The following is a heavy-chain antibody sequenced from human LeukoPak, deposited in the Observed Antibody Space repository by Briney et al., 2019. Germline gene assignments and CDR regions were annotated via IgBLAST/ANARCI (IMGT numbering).Heavy chain of an antibody. J-gene: IGHJ3*02. CDR3: ARDPIAVADDAFDI. Sequence: PGGSLRLSCAASGFTFSSYSMNWVRQAPGKGLEWVSSISSSSSYIYYADSVKGRFTISRDNAKNSLYLQMNSLRAEDTAAYYCARDPIAVADDAFDIWGQGTMVTVSS. V-gene: IGHV3-21*01. D-gene: IGHD6-19*01. CDR2: ISSSSSYI. CDR1: GFTFSSYS.